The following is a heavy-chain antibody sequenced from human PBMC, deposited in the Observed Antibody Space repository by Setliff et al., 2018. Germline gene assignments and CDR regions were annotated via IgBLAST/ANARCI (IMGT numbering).Heavy chain of an antibody. CDR1: GFTFSSYA. Sequence: GGSLRLSCAASGFTFSSYAMSWVRQAPGKGLEWVSAISGSGGSTYYADSVKGRFTISRDNSKNTLYLQMNSLRAEDTAVYYCAKGRRISYSRGWLNWFDPWGQGTLVTVSS. J-gene: IGHJ5*02. CDR3: AKGRRISYSRGWLNWFDP. V-gene: IGHV3-23*01. CDR2: ISGSGGST. D-gene: IGHD6-19*01.